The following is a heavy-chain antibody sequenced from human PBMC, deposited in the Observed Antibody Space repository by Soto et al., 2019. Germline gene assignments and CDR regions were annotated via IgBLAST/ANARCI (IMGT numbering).Heavy chain of an antibody. V-gene: IGHV3-23*01. J-gene: IGHJ4*02. Sequence: EVQLLESGGGFVQPGGSLRLSCAASGFTFTNYALSWVRQAPGKGLEWVSTIGGGSGSTSYADSVKGRFSISRENSKNTLYMQMSSLRAEDPALSYCATRMYSTSWYYFVSWGQGTLVTVSS. CDR3: ATRMYSTSWYYFVS. D-gene: IGHD6-13*01. CDR2: IGGGSGST. CDR1: GFTFTNYA.